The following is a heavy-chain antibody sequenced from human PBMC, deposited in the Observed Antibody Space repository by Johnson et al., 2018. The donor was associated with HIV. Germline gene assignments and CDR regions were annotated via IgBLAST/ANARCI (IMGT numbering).Heavy chain of an antibody. D-gene: IGHD5-18*01. CDR2: ISGSGGST. CDR3: ARDRGDTAMNDAFDV. Sequence: MLLVESGGGVVRPGGSLRLSCAASGFTVSSNYMSWVRQAPGKGLEWVSAISGSGGSTYYADSVKGRFTISRDNCKNTLYLQMNSMRAEDTAVYYWARDRGDTAMNDAFDVWGQGTMVTVSS. V-gene: IGHV3-23*04. CDR1: GFTVSSNY. J-gene: IGHJ3*01.